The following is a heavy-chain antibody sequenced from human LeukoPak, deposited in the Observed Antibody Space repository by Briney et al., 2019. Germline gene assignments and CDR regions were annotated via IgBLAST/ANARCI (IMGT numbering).Heavy chain of an antibody. J-gene: IGHJ6*02. CDR1: GFTFSSYG. D-gene: IGHD1-26*01. CDR3: AKFRRGSYLYYYYGMDV. V-gene: IGHV3-30*18. Sequence: GGSLRLSCAASGFTFSSYGMHWVRQAPGKGLEWVAVISYDGSNKYYADSVKGRFTISRDNSKNTLDLQMKRLRAEDTAVYYCAKFRRGSYLYYYYGMDVWGQGTTVTVSS. CDR2: ISYDGSNK.